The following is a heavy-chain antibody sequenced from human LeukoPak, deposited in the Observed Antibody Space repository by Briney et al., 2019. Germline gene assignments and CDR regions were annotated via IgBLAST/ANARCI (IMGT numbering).Heavy chain of an antibody. V-gene: IGHV4-38-2*01. CDR2: IYHSGST. CDR3: ASGTGIAVAGLAGDFDY. Sequence: SETLSLTCAVSGYSISSGYYWGWIRQPPGKGLEWIGSIYHSGSTYYNPSLKSRVTISVDTSKNQFSLKLSSVTAADTAVYCCASGTGIAVAGLAGDFDYWGQGTLVTVSS. D-gene: IGHD6-19*01. CDR1: GYSISSGYY. J-gene: IGHJ4*02.